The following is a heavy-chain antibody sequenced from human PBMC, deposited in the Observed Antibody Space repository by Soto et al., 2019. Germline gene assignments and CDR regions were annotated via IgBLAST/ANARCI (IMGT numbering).Heavy chain of an antibody. CDR2: ISSSSSYI. CDR3: ARESAAAFSFDY. D-gene: IGHD6-13*01. J-gene: IGHJ4*02. V-gene: IGHV3-21*01. CDR1: GFTFSSYS. Sequence: AGGSLRLSCAASGFTFSSYSMNWVRQAPGKGLEWVSSISSSSSYIYYADSVKGRFTISRDNAKNSLYLQMNSLRAEDTAVYYCARESAAAFSFDYWGQGTLVTVSS.